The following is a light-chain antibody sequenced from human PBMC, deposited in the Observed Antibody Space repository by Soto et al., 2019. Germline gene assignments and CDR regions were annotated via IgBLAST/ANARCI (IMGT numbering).Light chain of an antibody. V-gene: IGLV2-14*03. CDR1: SSDVGAYNS. Sequence: QSVLTQPASVSGSPGQSFTISCTGTSSDVGAYNSVSWYQQHPGTAPKLIIFDVSNRPSGVSNRFSGSKSGNTASLTISGLQAEDEADYYCSSFTDTGTVMFGGGTKLTVL. CDR2: DVS. J-gene: IGLJ3*02. CDR3: SSFTDTGTVM.